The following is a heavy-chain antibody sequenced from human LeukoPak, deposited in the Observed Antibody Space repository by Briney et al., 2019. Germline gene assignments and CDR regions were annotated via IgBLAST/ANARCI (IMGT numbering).Heavy chain of an antibody. J-gene: IGHJ5*02. Sequence: GASVKVSCKASGYTFTGYYMHWVRQAPGQGLEWMGWINPNSGGTNYAQKFQGRVTMTRDTSISTAYMELSRLRSDDTAVYYCARASPPYCSSTSCWFDPWGQGTLVTVSS. D-gene: IGHD2-2*01. CDR2: INPNSGGT. V-gene: IGHV1-2*02. CDR1: GYTFTGYY. CDR3: ARASPPYCSSTSCWFDP.